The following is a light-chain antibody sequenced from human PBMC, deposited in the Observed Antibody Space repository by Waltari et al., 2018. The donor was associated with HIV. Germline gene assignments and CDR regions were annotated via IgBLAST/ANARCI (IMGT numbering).Light chain of an antibody. CDR1: TLGDKS. J-gene: IGLJ3*02. CDR2: QDN. Sequence: SSEMPQPPSVSVSPGQTASITCPGDTLGDKSASWYQQKPGQSPVLVLYQDNNRPSGIPERFSGSNSGNTATLTISGTQAMDEADYYCQAWDSSTGGVFGGGTKLTVL. V-gene: IGLV3-1*01. CDR3: QAWDSSTGGV.